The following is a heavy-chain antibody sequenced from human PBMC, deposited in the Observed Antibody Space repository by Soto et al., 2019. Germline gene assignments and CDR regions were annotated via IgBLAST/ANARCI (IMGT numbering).Heavy chain of an antibody. J-gene: IGHJ6*02. CDR1: GGSISSGGYY. D-gene: IGHD4-17*01. CDR3: ARAGGDYGYKPRVCYPYGMEV. V-gene: IGHV4-31*03. Sequence: PSETLSLTCTVSGGSISSGGYYWSWIRQHPGKGLEWIGYIYYSGSTYYNPSLKSRVTISVDTSKNQFSLKLSSVTAADTAVYYCARAGGDYGYKPRVCYPYGMEVWGQGTTVTLSS. CDR2: IYYSGST.